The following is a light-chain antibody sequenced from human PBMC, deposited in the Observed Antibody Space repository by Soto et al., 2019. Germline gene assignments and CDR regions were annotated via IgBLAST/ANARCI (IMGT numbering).Light chain of an antibody. CDR3: QQYHIYPLT. Sequence: DIQMTQSPSTLPAFVGDRVTITCRASQSIITWLAWFQQAPGKAPKILISDASSLKSGVPSRFSGSGSGTEFTLTISSLQPDDFATYYCQQYHIYPLTFGGGTKVEI. J-gene: IGKJ4*01. V-gene: IGKV1-5*01. CDR1: QSIITW. CDR2: DAS.